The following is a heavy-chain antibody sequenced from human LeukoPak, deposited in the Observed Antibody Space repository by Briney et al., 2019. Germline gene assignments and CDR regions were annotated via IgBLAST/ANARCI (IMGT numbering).Heavy chain of an antibody. V-gene: IGHV4-61*02. CDR1: GGSISGGSYY. D-gene: IGHD3-10*01. Sequence: SETLSLTCTVSGGSISGGSYYWSWIRQPAGKGLEWIGRIYTSGSTNYNPSLKSRVTISVDTSKNQFSLKLSSVTAADAAVYYCARGPGSGYYYYYMDVWGKGTTVTISS. CDR2: IYTSGST. CDR3: ARGPGSGYYYYYMDV. J-gene: IGHJ6*03.